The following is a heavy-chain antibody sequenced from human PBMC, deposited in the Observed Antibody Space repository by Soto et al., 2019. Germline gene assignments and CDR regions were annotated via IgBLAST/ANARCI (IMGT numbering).Heavy chain of an antibody. D-gene: IGHD2-2*01. CDR2: IIPILGIA. J-gene: IGHJ5*02. V-gene: IGHV1-69*02. Sequence: QVQLVQSGAEVKKPGSSVKVSCKASGGTFSSYTISWVRQAPGQGLEWMGRIIPILGIANYAQKFQGRVTITADKASSTAYMERSRLRSEDTAVYYCARVSTSCCRTTTRSTYNWFDPWGQGTLVTGSS. CDR3: ARVSTSCCRTTTRSTYNWFDP. CDR1: GGTFSSYT.